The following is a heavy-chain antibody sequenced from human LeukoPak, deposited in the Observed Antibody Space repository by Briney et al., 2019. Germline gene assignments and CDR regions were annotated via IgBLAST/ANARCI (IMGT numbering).Heavy chain of an antibody. Sequence: ASVKVSCKASGYIFTSYDINWVRQATGQGLEWMGWMNPNSGNTGYAQKFQGRVTMTRNTSISTAYMELSSLRSEDTAVYYCARLYQLLIRENYGMDVWGQGTTVTVSS. CDR3: ARLYQLLIRENYGMDV. D-gene: IGHD2-2*01. CDR2: MNPNSGNT. CDR1: GYIFTSYD. J-gene: IGHJ6*02. V-gene: IGHV1-8*01.